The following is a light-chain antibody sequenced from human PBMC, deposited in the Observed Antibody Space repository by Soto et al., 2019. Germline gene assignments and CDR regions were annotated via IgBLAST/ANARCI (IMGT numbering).Light chain of an antibody. Sequence: DIQMTQSPSFLAASVGDRVTITCRASQAISNYLNWYQQKPGKAPKVLIYAASSLQSGVPSRFSGSGSETDFTLTISNLQPEDFATYYRQQSYNGPFTFGPGTKVDIK. CDR1: QAISNY. CDR2: AAS. J-gene: IGKJ3*01. CDR3: QQSYNGPFT. V-gene: IGKV1-39*01.